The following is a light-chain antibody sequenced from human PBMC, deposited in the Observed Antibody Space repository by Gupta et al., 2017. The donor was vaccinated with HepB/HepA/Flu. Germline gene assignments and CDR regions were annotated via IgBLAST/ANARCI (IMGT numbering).Light chain of an antibody. CDR2: GAS. CDR1: QSVSIN. CDR3: QQYNNWPYT. Sequence: EIVMTQSPATLSVSPGERATLSGMASQSVSINLAWYQQKPGQAPRLLIYGASTRATGIPARFSGSGSGTEFTLTISSLQAEDFAVYYCQQYNNWPYTFGQGTKLEIK. V-gene: IGKV3-15*01. J-gene: IGKJ2*01.